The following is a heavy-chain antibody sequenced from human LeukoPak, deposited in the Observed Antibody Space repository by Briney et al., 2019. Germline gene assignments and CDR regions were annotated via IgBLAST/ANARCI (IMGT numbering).Heavy chain of an antibody. CDR2: IYSSEST. V-gene: IGHV4-61*02. Sequence: SQTLSLTCTVSGGSVSSGNYYWSWTRQPAGKGLEWIGRIYSSESTIYNPSLKSRVTISVDTSKNQFSLKLSSVTAADTAVYYCARDKSRGENAFDIWGQGTMVTVSS. CDR1: GGSVSSGNYY. J-gene: IGHJ3*02. D-gene: IGHD3-16*01. CDR3: ARDKSRGENAFDI.